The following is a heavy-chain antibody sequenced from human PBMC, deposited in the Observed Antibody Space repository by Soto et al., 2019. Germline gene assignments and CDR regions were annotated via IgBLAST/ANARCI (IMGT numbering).Heavy chain of an antibody. J-gene: IGHJ4*02. Sequence: EVQLVESGGGLVQPGRSLRLSCAASGFTFDDYAMHWVRQAPGKGLEWVSGISWNSGSIGYADSVKGRFTISRDNAKNSLYLQMNSLRAEDTALYYCASSMTSDVFDYWGQGTLVTVSS. CDR1: GFTFDDYA. V-gene: IGHV3-9*01. D-gene: IGHD3-22*01. CDR3: ASSMTSDVFDY. CDR2: ISWNSGSI.